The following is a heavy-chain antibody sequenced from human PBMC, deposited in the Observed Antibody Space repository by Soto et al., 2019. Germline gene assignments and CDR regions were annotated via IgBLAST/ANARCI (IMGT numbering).Heavy chain of an antibody. CDR1: GDSISSNVW. D-gene: IGHD6-19*01. CDR3: ARDAAVPGETDRFDY. J-gene: IGHJ4*02. CDR2: VYHNGLT. V-gene: IGHV4-4*02. Sequence: QEQLQESGPGLVKPSGTLSLTCVVSGDSISSNVWWSWVRQPPGKGLEWIGEVYHNGLTNYNSSLRSRVTMSVDTSMNQFSLKLTSVTAADTAIYYCARDAAVPGETDRFDYWGQGILVTVSS.